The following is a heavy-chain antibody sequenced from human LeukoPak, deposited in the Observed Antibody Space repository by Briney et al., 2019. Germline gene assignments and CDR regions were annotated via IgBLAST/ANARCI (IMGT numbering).Heavy chain of an antibody. J-gene: IGHJ4*02. CDR3: AKVSADGGGSDY. Sequence: GGSLRLSCAASGFTFDDYAMHWGRQAPGEGLEWGSGISWNSGSIGYADSVKGRFTISRDNAKNSLYLQMNSLRAEDTALYYCAKVSADGGGSDYWGQGTLVTVSS. CDR2: ISWNSGSI. D-gene: IGHD3-16*01. V-gene: IGHV3-9*01. CDR1: GFTFDDYA.